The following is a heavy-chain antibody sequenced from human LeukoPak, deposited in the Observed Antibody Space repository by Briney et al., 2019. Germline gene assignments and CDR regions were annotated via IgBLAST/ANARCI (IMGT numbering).Heavy chain of an antibody. J-gene: IGHJ4*02. CDR2: IWYDGSNK. CDR3: ARDLTEYSSSWYGY. CDR1: GFTFSSYG. V-gene: IGHV3-33*01. D-gene: IGHD6-13*01. Sequence: GRSLRLSCAASGFTFSSYGMHRVRQAPGKGLEWVAVIWYDGSNKYYADSVKGRFTISRDNSKNTLYLQMNSLRAEDTAVYYCARDLTEYSSSWYGYWGQGTLVTVSS.